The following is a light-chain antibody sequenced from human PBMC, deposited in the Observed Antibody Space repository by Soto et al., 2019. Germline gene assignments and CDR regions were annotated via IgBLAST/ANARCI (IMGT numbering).Light chain of an antibody. Sequence: EIVLTQSPATLSVSPGDRATLSCRASQSVRSDLAWLQQKPGQAPRLLIYDASTRATGIPARFSGSVSGTEFTLTISSLQSEDFAIYYCQQSSNIPYTFGQGTKLEIK. J-gene: IGKJ2*01. V-gene: IGKV3-15*01. CDR1: QSVRSD. CDR3: QQSSNIPYT. CDR2: DAS.